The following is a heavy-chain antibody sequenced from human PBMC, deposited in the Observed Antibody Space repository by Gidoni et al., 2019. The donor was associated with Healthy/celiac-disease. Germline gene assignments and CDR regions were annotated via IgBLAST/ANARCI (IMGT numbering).Heavy chain of an antibody. CDR2: IGTAGYT. CDR3: ARSYYDFWSGYYSGYYYGMDV. D-gene: IGHD3-3*01. J-gene: IGHJ6*02. Sequence: EVQLVESGGGLVQPGGSLRLSCAASGFTFSSYDMHWVRQATGKGLEWVSAIGTAGYTYYPGSVKGRFTISRENAKNSLYLQMNSLRAEDTAVYYCARSYYDFWSGYYSGYYYGMDVWGQGTTVTVSS. CDR1: GFTFSSYD. V-gene: IGHV3-13*01.